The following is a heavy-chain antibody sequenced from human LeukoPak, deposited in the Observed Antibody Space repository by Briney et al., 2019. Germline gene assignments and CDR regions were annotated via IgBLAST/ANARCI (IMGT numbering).Heavy chain of an antibody. CDR2: INPNSGGT. CDR3: ARDHRNSIQLWFN. D-gene: IGHD5-18*01. J-gene: IGHJ4*02. V-gene: IGHV1-2*02. CDR1: GYTFTGYY. Sequence: ASVKVSCKASGYTFTGYYMRWVRRSPGQGLEWMGWINPNSGGTNYAQKFQGRVTMTRDTSISTAYMELSRLRSDDTAVYYCARDHRNSIQLWFNWGQGTLVTVSS.